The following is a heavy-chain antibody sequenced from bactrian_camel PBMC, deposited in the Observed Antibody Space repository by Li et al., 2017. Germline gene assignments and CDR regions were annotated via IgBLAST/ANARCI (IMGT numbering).Heavy chain of an antibody. D-gene: IGHD4*01. CDR3: VPKIGYYGDYVDSEEFGY. V-gene: IGHV3S9*01. CDR1: TGTFRSAC. CDR2: IDADG. J-gene: IGHJ6*01. Sequence: VQLVESGGGSVQAGGSLRLSCAARTGTFRSACMGWIRQVSGQEREGVASIDADGESVKGRFTISKDSAKNTLYLQMDSLKSEDTALYYCVPKIGYYGDYVDSEEFGYWGQGTQVTVSS.